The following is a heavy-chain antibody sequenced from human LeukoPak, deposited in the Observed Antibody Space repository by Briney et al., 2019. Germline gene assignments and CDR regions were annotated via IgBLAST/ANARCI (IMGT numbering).Heavy chain of an antibody. J-gene: IGHJ6*02. Sequence: PPEALSVTPMHPVGSITITIYYSSWIRQPPGTTLEWIWLIYTSGSTNYNPSLKSRVTISVDTSQNQFSLKMSSVTAADTGVYYCARDLRNGMDVWRQGTTVTVSS. CDR3: ARDLRNGMDV. CDR2: IYTSGST. V-gene: IGHV4-61*02. CDR1: VGSITITIYY.